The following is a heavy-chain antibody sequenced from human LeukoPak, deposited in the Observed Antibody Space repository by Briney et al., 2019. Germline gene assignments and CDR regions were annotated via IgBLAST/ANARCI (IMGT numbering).Heavy chain of an antibody. J-gene: IGHJ6*03. V-gene: IGHV1-69*05. CDR3: ARDNPGGPRSYYYYYMDV. D-gene: IGHD1-14*01. Sequence: SVKVSCKASGGTFSSYAISWVRQAPGQGLEWMGGIIPIFGTANYAQKFQGRVTITTDESTSTAYMELSSLRSEDTAVYYCARDNPGGPRSYYYYYMDVWGKGTTVTVPS. CDR2: IIPIFGTA. CDR1: GGTFSSYA.